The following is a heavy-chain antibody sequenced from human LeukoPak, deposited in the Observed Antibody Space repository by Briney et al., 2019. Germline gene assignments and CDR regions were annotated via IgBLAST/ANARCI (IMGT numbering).Heavy chain of an antibody. CDR2: INHSGST. J-gene: IGHJ5*02. V-gene: IGHV4-34*01. CDR1: GGSFSGYY. CDR3: ARVGSAMWFDP. Sequence: SETLSFTCAVYGGSFSGYYWSWIRQPPGKGLEWIGEINHSGSTNYNPSLKSRVTISVDTSKNQFSLKLSSVTAADTAVYYCARVGSAMWFDPWGQGTLVTVSS. D-gene: IGHD3-10*01.